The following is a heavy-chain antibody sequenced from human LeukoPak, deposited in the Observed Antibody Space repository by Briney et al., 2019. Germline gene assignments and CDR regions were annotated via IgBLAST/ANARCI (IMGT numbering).Heavy chain of an antibody. CDR3: TLIQGWGSGSYYRDF. CDR1: GFSISNDW. Sequence: PGGSLRLSRAASGFSISNDWMSWVRQAPGKGLEWVARVKSRSAGETTDYAAPVKGRFTISRDDSKNTLYLQMNSLKTEDTAVYYCTLIQGWGSGSYYRDFWGQGTLVTVSS. D-gene: IGHD3-10*01. CDR2: VKSRSAGETT. J-gene: IGHJ4*02. V-gene: IGHV3-15*01.